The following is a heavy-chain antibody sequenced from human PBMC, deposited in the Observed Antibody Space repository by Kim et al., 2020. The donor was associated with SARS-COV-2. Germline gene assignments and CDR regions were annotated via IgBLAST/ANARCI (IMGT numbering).Heavy chain of an antibody. CDR2: ISGSGGST. CDR1: GFTFSSYA. CDR3: AKGHTYYYGSGSYSNWFDP. V-gene: IGHV3-23*01. D-gene: IGHD3-10*01. Sequence: GGSLRLSCAASGFTFSSYAMSWVRQAPGKGLEWVSAISGSGGSTYYADSVKGRFTISRDNSKNTLYLQMNSLRAEDTAVYYCAKGHTYYYGSGSYSNWFDPWGQGTLVTVSS. J-gene: IGHJ5*02.